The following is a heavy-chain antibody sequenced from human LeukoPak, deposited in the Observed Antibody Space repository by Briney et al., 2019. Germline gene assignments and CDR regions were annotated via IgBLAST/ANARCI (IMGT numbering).Heavy chain of an antibody. D-gene: IGHD3-22*01. CDR1: GYTFTSYG. Sequence: GASVKVSCKASGYTFTSYGISWVRQAPGQGLEWMGWISAYNGNTNYAQKLQGRVTMTTDTSTSTACMELRSLRSDDTAVYYCARFYYDSSGYYYSFGYWGQGALVTVSS. CDR2: ISAYNGNT. V-gene: IGHV1-18*01. J-gene: IGHJ4*02. CDR3: ARFYYDSSGYYYSFGY.